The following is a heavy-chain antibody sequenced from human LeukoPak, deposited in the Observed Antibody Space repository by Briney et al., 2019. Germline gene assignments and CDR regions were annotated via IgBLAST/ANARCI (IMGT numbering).Heavy chain of an antibody. CDR1: GFTFSGYA. J-gene: IGHJ3*02. CDR3: AKTPVGVGDAFDI. CDR2: ISGSGGNT. D-gene: IGHD1-26*01. V-gene: IGHV3-23*01. Sequence: PGGSLRLSCAASGFTFSGYAMSWVRQAPGKGLEWVSAISGSGGNTFYADSVKGRFTISRDNSKNTLYLQMNSLRAEDTAVYYCAKTPVGVGDAFDIWGQGTMVTVSS.